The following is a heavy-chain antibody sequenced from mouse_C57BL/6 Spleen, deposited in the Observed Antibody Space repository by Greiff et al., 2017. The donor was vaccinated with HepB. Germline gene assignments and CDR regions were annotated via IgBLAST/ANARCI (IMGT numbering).Heavy chain of an antibody. D-gene: IGHD1-1*01. CDR3: ARNEGDYYGSYWYFDV. Sequence: VQLVESGPGLVAPSQSLSITCTVSGFSLTSYAISWVRQPPGKGLEWLGVIWTGGGTNYNSALKSRLSISKDNSKSQVFLKMNSLQTDDTARYYCARNEGDYYGSYWYFDVWGTGTTVTVSS. J-gene: IGHJ1*03. CDR1: GFSLTSYA. V-gene: IGHV2-9-1*01. CDR2: IWTGGGT.